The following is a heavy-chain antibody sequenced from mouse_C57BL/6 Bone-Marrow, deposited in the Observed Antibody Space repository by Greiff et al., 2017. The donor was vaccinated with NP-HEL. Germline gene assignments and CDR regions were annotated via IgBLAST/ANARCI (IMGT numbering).Heavy chain of an antibody. J-gene: IGHJ2*01. V-gene: IGHV1-81*01. D-gene: IGHD2-3*01. CDR1: GYTFTSYG. CDR2: IYPRSGNT. Sequence: VKLVESGAELARPGASVKLSCKASGYTFTSYGISWVKQRTGQGLEWIGEIYPRSGNTYYNEKFKGKATLTADKSSSTAYMELRSLTSEDSAVYFCARNGYYDYFDYWGQGTTLTVSS. CDR3: ARNGYYDYFDY.